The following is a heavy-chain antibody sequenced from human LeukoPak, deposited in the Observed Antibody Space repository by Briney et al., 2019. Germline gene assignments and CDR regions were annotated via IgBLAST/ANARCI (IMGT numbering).Heavy chain of an antibody. V-gene: IGHV3-23*01. Sequence: PGGSLRLSCAASGFTFSSYGMSWVRQAPGKGLEWVSAISGSGGSTYYADSVKGRFTISRDNSKNTLYLQMNSLRAEDTAVYYCAKDQTMIVVVPYFDYWGQGTLVTVSS. J-gene: IGHJ4*02. CDR3: AKDQTMIVVVPYFDY. CDR1: GFTFSSYG. CDR2: ISGSGGST. D-gene: IGHD3-22*01.